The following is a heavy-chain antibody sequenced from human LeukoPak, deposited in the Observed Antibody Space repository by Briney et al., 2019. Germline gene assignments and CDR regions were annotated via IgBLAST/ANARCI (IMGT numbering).Heavy chain of an antibody. D-gene: IGHD4-17*01. CDR2: INPNSGNT. V-gene: IGHV1-2*02. J-gene: IGHJ4*02. Sequence: ASVKVSCKASGYTFTDYYTHWVRQAPGQGLEWMGWINPNSGNTNFAQKFQGRVTMTRDTSISTAYMELSRLTSDDTAVYYRARNPLDYGDYFFDYWGQGTLVPVSS. CDR3: ARNPLDYGDYFFDY. CDR1: GYTFTDYY.